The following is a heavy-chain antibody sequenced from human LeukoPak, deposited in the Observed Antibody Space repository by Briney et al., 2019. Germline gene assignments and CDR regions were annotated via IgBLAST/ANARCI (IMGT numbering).Heavy chain of an antibody. CDR3: ARAKGNYYGSGSYFNY. D-gene: IGHD3-10*01. V-gene: IGHV3-64*01. CDR2: ISSNGGST. CDR1: GFTFSSYA. Sequence: GGSLRLSCAASGFTFSSYAMHWVRQAPGKGLEYVSAISSNGGSTYYANSVKGRFTISRDNSKKTLYLQMGSLRAEDMAVYYCARAKGNYYGSGSYFNYWGQGTLVTVSS. J-gene: IGHJ4*02.